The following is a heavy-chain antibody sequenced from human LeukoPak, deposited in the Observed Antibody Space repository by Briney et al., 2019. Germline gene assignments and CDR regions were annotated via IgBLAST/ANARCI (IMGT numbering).Heavy chain of an antibody. CDR2: IYYSGST. CDR1: GGSISSSSYY. D-gene: IGHD5-18*01. CDR3: ARYTGYFDY. V-gene: IGHV4-39*07. Sequence: SETLSLTCTVSGGSISSSSYYWGWIRQPPGKGLEWIGSIYYSGSTYYNPSLKSRVTISVDTSKNQFSLKLSSVTAADTAVYYCARYTGYFDYWGQGTLVTVSS. J-gene: IGHJ4*02.